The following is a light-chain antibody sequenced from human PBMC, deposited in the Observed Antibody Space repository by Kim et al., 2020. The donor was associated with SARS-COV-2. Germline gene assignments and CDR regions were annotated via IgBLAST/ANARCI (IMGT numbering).Light chain of an antibody. J-gene: IGKJ4*01. CDR1: QSVGNNY. Sequence: APGKRATLSCRASQSVGNNYLAWYQQKPGQAPTLLIYSGSIRATGIPDRFSGSGSGTDFTLTVSRVEPEDFAVYYCQQHANAPLAFGGGTKVDIK. CDR2: SGS. CDR3: QQHANAPLA. V-gene: IGKV3-20*01.